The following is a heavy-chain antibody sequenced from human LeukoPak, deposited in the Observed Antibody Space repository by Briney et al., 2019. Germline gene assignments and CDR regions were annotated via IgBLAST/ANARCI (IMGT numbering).Heavy chain of an antibody. CDR1: GGSISSGSYY. V-gene: IGHV4-61*02. CDR3: ARGYYDFWSGRDDY. CDR2: IYTSGST. D-gene: IGHD3-3*01. Sequence: SQTLSLTCTVSGGSISSGSYYWSWIRQPAGKGLEWIGRIYTSGSTNYNPSLKSRVTISVDTSKNQLSLKLSSVTAADTAVYYCARGYYDFWSGRDDYWGQGTLVTVSS. J-gene: IGHJ4*02.